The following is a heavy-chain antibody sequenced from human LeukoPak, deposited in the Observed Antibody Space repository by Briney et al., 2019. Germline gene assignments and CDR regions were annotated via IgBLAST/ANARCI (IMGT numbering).Heavy chain of an antibody. D-gene: IGHD1-1*01. CDR3: ATGGERSYGMDV. V-gene: IGHV1-24*01. Sequence: ASVKVSCKVSGYTLTELSMHWVRQAPGKGLEWMGGFDPEDGETIYAQKFRGRVTMTEDTSTDTAYMELSSLRSEDTAVYYCATGGERSYGMDVWGQGTTVTVSS. J-gene: IGHJ6*02. CDR1: GYTLTELS. CDR2: FDPEDGET.